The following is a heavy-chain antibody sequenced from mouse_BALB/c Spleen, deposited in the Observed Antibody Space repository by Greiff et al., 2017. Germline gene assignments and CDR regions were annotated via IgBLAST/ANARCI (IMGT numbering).Heavy chain of an antibody. V-gene: IGHV2-2*02. CDR2: IWSGGST. D-gene: IGHD2-1*01. Sequence: QVQLKESGPGLVQPSQSLSITCTVSGFSLTSYGVHWVRQSPGKGLEWLGVIWSGGSTDYNAAFISRLSISKDNSKSQVFFKMNSLQANDTAIFYYARRGHYFYYAMDYWGQGTSVTVSS. CDR3: ARRGHYFYYAMDY. J-gene: IGHJ4*01. CDR1: GFSLTSYG.